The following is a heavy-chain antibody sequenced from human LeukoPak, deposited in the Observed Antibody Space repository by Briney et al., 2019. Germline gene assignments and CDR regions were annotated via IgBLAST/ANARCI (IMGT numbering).Heavy chain of an antibody. Sequence: PSETLSLTCALYGGSFNDYYWSWIRQPPGKGLEWIGEINHSGSTSYNPSLKSRVTISVDTSKNQFSLKLSSLTAADTAIYYCASLHQVRGLTVFDYWGQGALVTVSS. J-gene: IGHJ4*02. CDR3: ASLHQVRGLTVFDY. V-gene: IGHV4-34*01. CDR2: INHSGST. D-gene: IGHD3-10*01. CDR1: GGSFNDYY.